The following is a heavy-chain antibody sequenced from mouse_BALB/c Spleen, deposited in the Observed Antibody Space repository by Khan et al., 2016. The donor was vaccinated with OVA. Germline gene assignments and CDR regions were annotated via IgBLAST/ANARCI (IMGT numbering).Heavy chain of an antibody. CDR1: GLNIKDTY. J-gene: IGHJ2*01. CDR2: FDPPNGKT. Sequence: VQLKESGPELVKSGPTVKLSCTASGLNIKDTYMYGLKQWPQQGLEWFGRFDPPNGKTKYDPKFQGQATITAEKSSNPAYLQLSSLTSEDTAVYYCARMARKWGQGTTLTVSS. CDR3: ARMARK. V-gene: IGHV14-3*02.